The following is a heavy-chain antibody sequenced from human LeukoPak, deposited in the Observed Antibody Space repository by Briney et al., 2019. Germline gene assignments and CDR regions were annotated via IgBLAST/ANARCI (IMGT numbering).Heavy chain of an antibody. Sequence: WGSLRLSCAASGFTFSSYEMNWVGQAPGKGLEWVSYISSSGSTIYYADSVKGRFTISRDNAKNSLYLQMNSLRAEDTAVYYCAELGITMIGGVWGKGTTVTISS. CDR2: ISSSGSTI. V-gene: IGHV3-48*03. J-gene: IGHJ6*04. CDR1: GFTFSSYE. D-gene: IGHD3-10*02. CDR3: AELGITMIGGV.